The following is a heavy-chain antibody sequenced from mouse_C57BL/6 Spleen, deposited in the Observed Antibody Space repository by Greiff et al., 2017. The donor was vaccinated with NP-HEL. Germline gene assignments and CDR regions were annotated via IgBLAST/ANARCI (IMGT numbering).Heavy chain of an antibody. Sequence: VQLQQPGAELVKPGASVKLSCKASGYTFTSYWMQWVKQRPGQGLEWIGEIDPSDSYTNYNQKFKGKATLTVDTSSSTAYMQLSSLTSEDSAFYYCARYCSYDFYYWGQGTTLTVSS. CDR1: GYTFTSYW. V-gene: IGHV1-50*01. D-gene: IGHD6-1*01. J-gene: IGHJ2*01. CDR3: ARYCSYDFYY. CDR2: IDPSDSYT.